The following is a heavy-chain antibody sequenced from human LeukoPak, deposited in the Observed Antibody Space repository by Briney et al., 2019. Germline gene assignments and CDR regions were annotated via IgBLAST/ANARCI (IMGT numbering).Heavy chain of an antibody. V-gene: IGHV1-69*06. J-gene: IGHJ4*02. CDR3: ARAVRSDILPGYLYYFDY. CDR1: GGSFSSYG. D-gene: IGHD3-9*01. Sequence: SVTVSCKASGGSFSSYGFSWVRLAPAPGLEWMGGVIPIFGTANYAQQFLGRVTITAVKSPSKAYVLLRSLRSEETAVYYCARAVRSDILPGYLYYFDYWGQGTLVTVSS. CDR2: VIPIFGTA.